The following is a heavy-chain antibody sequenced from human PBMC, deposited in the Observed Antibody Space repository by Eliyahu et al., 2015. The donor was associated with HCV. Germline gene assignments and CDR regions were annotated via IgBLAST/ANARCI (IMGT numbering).Heavy chain of an antibody. D-gene: IGHD3-22*01. J-gene: IGHJ4*02. Sequence: EVQLVQSGAEVTKPGESLRISCXGSGYSFTNYWXXWVRQMPGKGLEWRGRIDPNDSYTNYSPSFQGHVTISADKSISTAYLQWSSLKASDTAIYYCARLQCGGYYDSSGYCSNFDYWGQGTLVTVSS. CDR2: IDPNDSYT. CDR3: ARLQCGGYYDSSGYCSNFDY. CDR1: GYSFTNYW. V-gene: IGHV5-10-1*03.